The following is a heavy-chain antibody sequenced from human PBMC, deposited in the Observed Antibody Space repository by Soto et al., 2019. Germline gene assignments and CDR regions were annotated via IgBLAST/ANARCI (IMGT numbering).Heavy chain of an antibody. CDR3: AREVIWELPQFSNWFDP. CDR1: GGSISSYY. J-gene: IGHJ5*02. Sequence: TSETLSLTCTVSGGSISSYYWSWIRQPPGKGLEWIGYIYYSGSTNYNPSLKSRVTISVDTSKNQFSLKLSSVTAADAAVYYCAREVIWELPQFSNWFDPWGQGTLVTVSS. D-gene: IGHD1-26*01. V-gene: IGHV4-59*01. CDR2: IYYSGST.